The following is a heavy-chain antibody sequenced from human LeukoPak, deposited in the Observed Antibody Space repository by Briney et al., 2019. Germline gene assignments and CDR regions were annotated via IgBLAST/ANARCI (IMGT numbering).Heavy chain of an antibody. V-gene: IGHV4-34*01. J-gene: IGHJ4*02. D-gene: IGHD3-22*01. CDR3: VTYYFDSSGPKKNY. Sequence: KASETLSLTCAVYGGSFSGYYWSWIRQPPGKGLEWIEEINHSGSTNYNPSLKSRVTISVDTSKKQFSLKLSSVTAADTAVYYCVTYYFDSSGPKKNYWGQGTLVTVSS. CDR2: INHSGST. CDR1: GGSFSGYY.